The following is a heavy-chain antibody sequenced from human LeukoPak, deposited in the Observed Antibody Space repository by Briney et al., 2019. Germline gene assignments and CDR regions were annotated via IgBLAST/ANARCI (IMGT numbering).Heavy chain of an antibody. J-gene: IGHJ3*02. Sequence: SVKVSCKASGGTLSSYAISWVRQAPGQGLEWMGGIFPLFGTTNYREKFQGRLTLTTDASTSTAYMELSGLRSEDTAVYYCARDPDMASDVVDIWGQGTIVTVSS. D-gene: IGHD3-9*01. CDR1: GGTLSSYA. V-gene: IGHV1-69*05. CDR2: IFPLFGTT. CDR3: ARDPDMASDVVDI.